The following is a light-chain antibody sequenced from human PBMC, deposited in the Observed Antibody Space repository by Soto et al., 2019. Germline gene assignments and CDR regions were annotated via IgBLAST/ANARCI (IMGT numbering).Light chain of an antibody. CDR3: CSYAGTNTFV. J-gene: IGLJ1*01. Sequence: QSVLTQPASVSGSPGQSITISCTGTSSDVGSYNLVSWYQQHPGKAPKLMIYEGNKRPSGVSDRFSGSKSANTASLTISGLHTEDEADYCCCSYAGTNTFVFGTGTKVTVL. CDR1: SSDVGSYNL. V-gene: IGLV2-23*01. CDR2: EGN.